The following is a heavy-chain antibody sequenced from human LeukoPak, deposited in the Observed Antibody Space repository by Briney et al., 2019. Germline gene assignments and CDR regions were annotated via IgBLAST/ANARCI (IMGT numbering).Heavy chain of an antibody. CDR1: GCTFTGYY. Sequence: ASVKVSCKASGCTFTGYYMHWVRQAPGQGLEWMGWINPNSGGTNYAQKFQGRVTMTRDTSISTAYMELSRLRSDDTAMYYCAGRSTDFYDILTGLPTGYWGQGTLVTVSS. J-gene: IGHJ4*02. V-gene: IGHV1-2*02. CDR2: INPNSGGT. D-gene: IGHD3-9*01. CDR3: AGRSTDFYDILTGLPTGY.